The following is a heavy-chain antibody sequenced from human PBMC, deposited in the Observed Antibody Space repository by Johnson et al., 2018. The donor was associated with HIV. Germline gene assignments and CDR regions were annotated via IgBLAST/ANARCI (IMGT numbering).Heavy chain of an antibody. CDR1: GFSFDSHA. Sequence: EVQLVESGGGLVQPGGSLRLSCAASGFSFDSHAINWVRQAPRKGLQWVSAISYSGSSTYYADSVKGRFTISRDNSRSTVYLHMINLRADDTALYYCAREISRYYYDYAAFDLWGQGTTVTVSS. J-gene: IGHJ3*01. V-gene: IGHV3-23*04. CDR3: AREISRYYYDYAAFDL. D-gene: IGHD3-22*01. CDR2: ISYSGSST.